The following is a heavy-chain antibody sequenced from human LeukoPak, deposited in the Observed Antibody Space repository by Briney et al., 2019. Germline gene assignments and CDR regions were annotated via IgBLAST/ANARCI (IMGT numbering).Heavy chain of an antibody. V-gene: IGHV4-34*01. J-gene: IGHJ4*02. Sequence: SETLSLTCAVYGGSFSGYYWSWIRQPPGKGLEWIGEINHSGSTNYNPSLKSRVTISVDTSKNQFSLKLSSVTAADTAVYYCARGPDILTGSTLFPDYWGQGTPVTVSS. CDR1: GGSFSGYY. CDR3: ARGPDILTGSTLFPDY. D-gene: IGHD3-9*01. CDR2: INHSGST.